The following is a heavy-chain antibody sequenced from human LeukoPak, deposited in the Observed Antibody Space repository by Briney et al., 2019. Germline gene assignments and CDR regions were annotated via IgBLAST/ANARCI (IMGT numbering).Heavy chain of an antibody. D-gene: IGHD6-6*01. CDR1: GYTFTGYY. V-gene: IGHV1-2*02. CDR2: INPNSGGT. J-gene: IGHJ6*03. Sequence: ASVKVSCKASGYTFTGYYMHWVRQAPGQGLEWMGWINPNSGGTNYAQKFQGRVTMTRDTSISTAYMELSRLRSDDTAVYYCARAEGSSSTYYYYYMDVWGKGTTVTVSS. CDR3: ARAEGSSSTYYYYYMDV.